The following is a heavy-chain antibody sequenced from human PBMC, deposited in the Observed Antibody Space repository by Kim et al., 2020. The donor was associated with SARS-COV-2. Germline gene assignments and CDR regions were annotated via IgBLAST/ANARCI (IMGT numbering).Heavy chain of an antibody. Sequence: SVKVSCKASGGTFSSYAISWVRQAPGQGLEWMGGIIPIFGTANYAQKFQGRVTITADESTSTAYMELSSLRSEDTAVYYCAINYYDSSGYHYWGQGTLVTVSS. CDR1: GGTFSSYA. D-gene: IGHD3-22*01. CDR3: AINYYDSSGYHY. CDR2: IIPIFGTA. J-gene: IGHJ4*02. V-gene: IGHV1-69*13.